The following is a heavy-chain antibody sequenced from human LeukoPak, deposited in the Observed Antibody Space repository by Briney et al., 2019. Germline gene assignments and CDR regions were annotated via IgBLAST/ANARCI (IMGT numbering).Heavy chain of an antibody. Sequence: GGSLRLSCAASGFTFSSYWMHWVRQAPGKGLVWVSRINSDGSSTSYADSVKGRFTISRDNAKNTLYLQMNSLRAGDTAVYYCARGPSIMITFGGVIAAELDYWGQGTLVTVSS. V-gene: IGHV3-74*01. J-gene: IGHJ4*02. CDR2: INSDGSST. CDR1: GFTFSSYW. D-gene: IGHD3-16*02. CDR3: ARGPSIMITFGGVIAAELDY.